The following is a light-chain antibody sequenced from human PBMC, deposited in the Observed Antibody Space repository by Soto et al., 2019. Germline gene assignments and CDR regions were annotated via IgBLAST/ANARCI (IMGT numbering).Light chain of an antibody. CDR3: QQYHDWPLYT. CDR1: QSIRRN. V-gene: IGKV3-15*01. Sequence: EVVMTQSPGTLSVSPGERATLSCRASQSIRRNLAWYQQKPGRAPRLLIYGVSTRATGIPARFSGSGSETDFTLTISSLQSEDFAVYYCQQYHDWPLYTFGQGTKLEIK. CDR2: GVS. J-gene: IGKJ2*01.